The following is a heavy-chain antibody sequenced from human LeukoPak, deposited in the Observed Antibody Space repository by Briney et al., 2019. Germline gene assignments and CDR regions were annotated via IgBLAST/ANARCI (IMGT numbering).Heavy chain of an antibody. CDR1: GYTFSSYG. V-gene: IGHV3-33*01. D-gene: IGHD4-11*01. J-gene: IGHJ3*02. Sequence: GGSLRLSCAASGYTFSSYGMHWVRQRPGKGLEWLTVIWSDESKKYYGDSVKGRFTVSRDNSKNTLYLDINSLRVDDTAVYYCAREGLTTSRNNAFDIWGQGTMVAVSS. CDR2: IWSDESKK. CDR3: AREGLTTSRNNAFDI.